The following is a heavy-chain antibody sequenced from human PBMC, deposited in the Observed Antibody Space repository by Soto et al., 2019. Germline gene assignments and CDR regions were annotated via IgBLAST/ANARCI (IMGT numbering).Heavy chain of an antibody. CDR2: TYYRSKWYN. Sequence: SQTLSLTCAISGDSVSSNSAAWNWIRQSPSRGLEWLGRTYYRSKWYNDYAVSVKSRITINPDTSNNQFSLQLNSVTPEDTAVYYCTRQSGSSTNSYYGMDVWGQGTTVTVSS. CDR1: GDSVSSNSAA. CDR3: TRQSGSSTNSYYGMDV. J-gene: IGHJ6*02. V-gene: IGHV6-1*01. D-gene: IGHD6-6*01.